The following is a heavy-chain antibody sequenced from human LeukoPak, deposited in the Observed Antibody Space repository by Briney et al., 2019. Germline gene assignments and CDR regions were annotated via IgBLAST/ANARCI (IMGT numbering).Heavy chain of an antibody. J-gene: IGHJ6*02. CDR1: GVSISSSC. CDR2: IDYSGST. V-gene: IGHV4-59*08. D-gene: IGHD6-19*01. CDR3: AVLAGTDYYYNMDV. Sequence: SETLSLTCTVSGVSISSSCWSWIRQSPGKGLEWIGYIDYSGSTNYNPSLKSRVTISVDTSKKQLSLKLSSVTAADTAVYYCAVLAGTDYYYNMDVWGQGTTVTVSS.